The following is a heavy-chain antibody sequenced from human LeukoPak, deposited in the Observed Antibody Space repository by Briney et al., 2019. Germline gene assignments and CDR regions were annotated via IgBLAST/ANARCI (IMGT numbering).Heavy chain of an antibody. V-gene: IGHV1-2*02. CDR3: ALGIARNYFDY. D-gene: IGHD6-13*01. J-gene: IGHJ4*02. Sequence: ASVKVSCKASGYTLTGYYMHWVRQAPGQGLEWMGWINPNSGGTNYAQKLQGRVTMTTDTSTSTAYMELRSLRSDDTAVYYCALGIARNYFDYWGQGTLVTVSS. CDR1: GYTLTGYY. CDR2: INPNSGGT.